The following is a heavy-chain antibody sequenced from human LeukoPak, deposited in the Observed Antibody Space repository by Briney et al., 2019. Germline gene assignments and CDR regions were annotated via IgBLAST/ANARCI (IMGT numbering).Heavy chain of an antibody. CDR3: ARDYGSGSYYKPDYYMDV. Sequence: ASVMVSCKASGYTFTGYYMHWVRQAPGQGLEWMGWINPNSGGTNYAQKFQGRVTMTRDTSISTAYMELSRLRSDDTAVYYCARDYGSGSYYKPDYYMDVWGKGTTVTVSS. CDR2: INPNSGGT. CDR1: GYTFTGYY. D-gene: IGHD3-10*01. J-gene: IGHJ6*03. V-gene: IGHV1-2*02.